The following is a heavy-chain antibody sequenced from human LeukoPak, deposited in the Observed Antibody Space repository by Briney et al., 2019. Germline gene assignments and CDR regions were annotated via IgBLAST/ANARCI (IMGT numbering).Heavy chain of an antibody. D-gene: IGHD1-1*01. J-gene: IGHJ6*03. Sequence: GGSLRLSCAASGFSFSSYWMSWVRQAPGKGLEWVSSINSGSTYMYYADSVKGRFTISRDNAKNSLHLQMDSLRAEDTAVYFCARVEATTGRNYHYYYMDVWGKGTTVIVSS. CDR1: GFSFSSYW. V-gene: IGHV3-21*01. CDR2: INSGSTYM. CDR3: ARVEATTGRNYHYYYMDV.